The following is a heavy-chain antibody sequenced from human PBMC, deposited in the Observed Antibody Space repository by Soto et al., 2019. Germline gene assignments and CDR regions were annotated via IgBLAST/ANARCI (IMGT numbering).Heavy chain of an antibody. CDR1: GFTFSSYW. CDR2: IKQDGSEK. CDR3: ARALGGSGELWAVSPLLDY. D-gene: IGHD3-16*01. J-gene: IGHJ4*02. V-gene: IGHV3-7*04. Sequence: EVQLVESGGGLVQPGGSLRLSCAASGFTFSSYWMSWVRQAPGKGLEWVANIKQDGSEKYYVDSVKGRFTISRDNAKNSLYLQMNSRRAEDTAVYYCARALGGSGELWAVSPLLDYWGQGTLVTVSS.